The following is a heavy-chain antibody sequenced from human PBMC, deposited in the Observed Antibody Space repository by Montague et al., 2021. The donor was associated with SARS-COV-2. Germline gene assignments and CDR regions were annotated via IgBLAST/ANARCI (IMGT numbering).Heavy chain of an antibody. CDR2: INHSGST. CDR3: ARGARQGYGFRLGSFDY. CDR1: GGSISSYHHY. V-gene: IGHV4-34*01. D-gene: IGHD3-10*01. J-gene: IGHJ4*02. Sequence: SETLSLTCTVSGGSISSYHHYWGWTRQPPGKGLEWIGEINHSGSTNNNPSLKSRVTMSVDTSKNQFSLKLSSVTAADTAVYYCARGARQGYGFRLGSFDYWGQGTLVTVSS.